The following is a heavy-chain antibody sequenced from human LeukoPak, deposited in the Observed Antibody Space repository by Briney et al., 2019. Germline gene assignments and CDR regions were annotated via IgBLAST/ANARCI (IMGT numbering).Heavy chain of an antibody. J-gene: IGHJ4*02. CDR3: VRGSYGAYDY. CDR2: ISSSSSYI. CDR1: GFTFSSYS. Sequence: GGSLRLSCAASGFTFSSYSMNWVRQARGKGLEWVSSISSSSSYIYYADSVKGRFTVSRDNAKYSLYLQMNSLRAEDTAVYYCVRGSYGAYDYWGQGSLVTVSS. V-gene: IGHV3-21*01. D-gene: IGHD4-17*01.